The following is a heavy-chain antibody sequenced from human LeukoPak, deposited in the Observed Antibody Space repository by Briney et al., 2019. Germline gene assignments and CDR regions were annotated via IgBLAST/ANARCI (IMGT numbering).Heavy chain of an antibody. Sequence: GGSLRLSCAASGFTFDDYAMHWVRQAPGKGLEWALGISWNSGSIGYADSVKGRFTISRDNAKNSLYLQMNSLRAEDTAVYYCVRGIEVVPATDNWFDPWGQGTLVTVSS. D-gene: IGHD2-2*01. V-gene: IGHV3-9*01. CDR1: GFTFDDYA. J-gene: IGHJ5*02. CDR2: ISWNSGSI. CDR3: VRGIEVVPATDNWFDP.